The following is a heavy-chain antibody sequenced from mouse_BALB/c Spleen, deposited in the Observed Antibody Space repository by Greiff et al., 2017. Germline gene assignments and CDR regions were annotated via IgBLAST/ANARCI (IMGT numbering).Heavy chain of an antibody. J-gene: IGHJ2*01. Sequence: VKVVESGAELARPGASVKMSCKASGYTFTSYTMHWVKQRPGQGLEWIGYINPSSGYTNYNQKFKDKATLTADKSSSTAYMQLSSLTSEDSAVYYCASASTMITTAYFDYWGQGTTLTVSS. CDR1: GYTFTSYT. D-gene: IGHD2-4*01. CDR2: INPSSGYT. CDR3: ASASTMITTAYFDY. V-gene: IGHV1-4*01.